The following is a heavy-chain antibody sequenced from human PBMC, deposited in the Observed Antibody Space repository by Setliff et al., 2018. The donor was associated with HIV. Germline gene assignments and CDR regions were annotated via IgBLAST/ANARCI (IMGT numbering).Heavy chain of an antibody. CDR1: GGSISSSVYY. D-gene: IGHD3-10*01. CDR2: IYYSGST. J-gene: IGHJ4*02. V-gene: IGHV4-39*01. Sequence: SETLSLTCTVSGGSISSSVYYWGWIRQPPGKGLEWIGSIYYSGSTYYNPSLKSRLTITQHTSNNQFSLILSPVTAADTAVYYCARQTGLRGYYGSNSLYYFDYWGKGMLVTVSS. CDR3: ARQTGLRGYYGSNSLYYFDY.